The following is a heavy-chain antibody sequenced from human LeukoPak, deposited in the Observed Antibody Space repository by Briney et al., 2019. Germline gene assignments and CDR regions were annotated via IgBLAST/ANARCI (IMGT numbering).Heavy chain of an antibody. D-gene: IGHD2-8*01. CDR1: GYSFTGNY. V-gene: IGHV1-2*02. Sequence: ASVRVSCKASGYSFTGNYMHWVRQAPGQGFEWMGWINPNTGGTNYAQKFKGRVLMTRDTSISTAYLELSSLKSDDTAVYYCARVGYCSRGVCYNYDYWGQGTQVTASS. CDR3: ARVGYCSRGVCYNYDY. J-gene: IGHJ4*02. CDR2: INPNTGGT.